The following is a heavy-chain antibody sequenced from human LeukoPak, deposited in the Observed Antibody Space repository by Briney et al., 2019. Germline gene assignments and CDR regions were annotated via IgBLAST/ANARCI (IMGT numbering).Heavy chain of an antibody. D-gene: IGHD3-22*01. J-gene: IGHJ4*02. Sequence: ASVKVSCKASGYTFTMYSIHWVRQAPGQGLEWMGIINPSGGSTTYTQKFLGRVTMTRDTSTSTVYMELSSLRSEDTAVYYCARAGYYSASSGYLYFFDYWGQGTLVTVSS. CDR3: ARAGYYSASSGYLYFFDY. V-gene: IGHV1-46*01. CDR1: GYTFTMYS. CDR2: INPSGGST.